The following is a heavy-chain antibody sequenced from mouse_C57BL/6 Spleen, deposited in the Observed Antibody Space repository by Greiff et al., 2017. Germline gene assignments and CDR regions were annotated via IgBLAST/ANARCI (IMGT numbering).Heavy chain of an antibody. CDR2: IYPGDGDT. Sequence: VQLQQSGAELVQPGASVKNSCKASGYAFSSYWMNWVKQRPGKGLEWIGQIYPGDGDTNYNGKFKGKATLTADKSSSTAYMQLSSLTSEDSAVYFCARGGTGYFDVWGTGTTVTVSS. CDR3: ARGGTGYFDV. D-gene: IGHD3-3*01. J-gene: IGHJ1*03. CDR1: GYAFSSYW. V-gene: IGHV1-80*01.